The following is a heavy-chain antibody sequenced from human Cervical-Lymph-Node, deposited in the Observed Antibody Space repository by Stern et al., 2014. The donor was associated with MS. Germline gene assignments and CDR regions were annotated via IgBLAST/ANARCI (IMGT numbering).Heavy chain of an antibody. CDR1: GITFSHYS. CDR2: VVGVKCDD. J-gene: IGHJ5*02. D-gene: IGHD3-3*01. V-gene: IGHV1-58*02. Sequence: QMQLVQSGPEVKKPGTSVKVSCKASGITFSHYSIQWLRQARGQRPEWVRRVVGVKCDDIYSPRFQARVPITRHRATSTVYIELRSLKSEDTALFYCASERYSYYDDQRPPGGFDPWGQGTLVTVSS. CDR3: ASERYSYYDDQRPPGGFDP.